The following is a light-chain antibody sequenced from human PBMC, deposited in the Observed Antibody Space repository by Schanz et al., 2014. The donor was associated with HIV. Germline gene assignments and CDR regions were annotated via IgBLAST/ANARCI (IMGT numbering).Light chain of an antibody. CDR2: EVS. Sequence: QSALTQPPSASGSPGQSVTISCSGSNSDVGGYNYVSWYRQHPGKAPKLIIYEVSKRPPGVPDRFSGSKSGNTASLAISGLRSEDEADYYCAAWDDSLSGRVFGGGTKLTVL. CDR1: NSDVGGYNY. V-gene: IGLV2-8*01. J-gene: IGLJ3*02. CDR3: AAWDDSLSGRV.